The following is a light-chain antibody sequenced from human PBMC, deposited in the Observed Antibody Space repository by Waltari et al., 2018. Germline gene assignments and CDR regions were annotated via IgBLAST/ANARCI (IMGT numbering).Light chain of an antibody. CDR1: QNANNN. CDR3: QQYDNWPGT. V-gene: IGKV3-15*01. CDR2: DAS. Sequence: ETVMTQSPATLSVSPGERAPPSCRASQNANNNLAWYQQKPGQVPRLLIYDASTRATGIPARFSGSGSGTEFTLTISSLQSEDFAVYYCQQYDNWPGTFGHGTKVEIK. J-gene: IGKJ1*01.